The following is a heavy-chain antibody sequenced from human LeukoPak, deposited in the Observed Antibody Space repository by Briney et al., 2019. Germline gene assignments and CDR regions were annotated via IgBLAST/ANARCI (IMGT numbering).Heavy chain of an antibody. Sequence: PGGSLRLSCAASGFTFNKYTMNWVRQAPGKGLEWVSTISTSSSYIYYADSVKGRFTISRDNAKNSLYLQMNSLRAEDTAVYYCAREMGDGDYGFIYYFDYWGQGALVTVSS. V-gene: IGHV3-21*01. CDR3: AREMGDGDYGFIYYFDY. CDR2: ISTSSSYI. CDR1: GFTFNKYT. J-gene: IGHJ4*02. D-gene: IGHD4-17*01.